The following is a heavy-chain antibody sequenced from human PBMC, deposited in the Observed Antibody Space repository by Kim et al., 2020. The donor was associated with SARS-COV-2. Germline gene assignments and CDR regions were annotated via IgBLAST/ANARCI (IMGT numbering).Heavy chain of an antibody. D-gene: IGHD2-2*01. Sequence: KGRFPISRDNSKNTLYLEMNSLSAEDTAVYYCARDPLGSRTTYAPYYMDVWGNGTTVTVSS. J-gene: IGHJ6*03. CDR3: ARDPLGSRTTYAPYYMDV. V-gene: IGHV3-30*01.